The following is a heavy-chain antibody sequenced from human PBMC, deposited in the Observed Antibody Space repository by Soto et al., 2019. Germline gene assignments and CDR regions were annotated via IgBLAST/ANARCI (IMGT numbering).Heavy chain of an antibody. D-gene: IGHD6-19*01. CDR2: IYYSGST. Sequence: QVQLQESGPGLLKPSETLSLTCTVSGGSISSYYWSWIRQPPGKGLEWIGYIYYSGSTNYNPSLKVRVTISVDTSKNQGSVKLSSVTAADAAVDDCARGIAVMIEYGFDPWGQGTLVTVSS. CDR1: GGSISSYY. CDR3: ARGIAVMIEYGFDP. V-gene: IGHV4-59*01. J-gene: IGHJ5*02.